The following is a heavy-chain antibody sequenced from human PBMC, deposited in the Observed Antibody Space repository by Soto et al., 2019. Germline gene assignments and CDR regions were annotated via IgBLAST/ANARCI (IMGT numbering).Heavy chain of an antibody. CDR1: GYTFTGYY. J-gene: IGHJ5*02. Sequence: QVPLVQSGAEVKKPGASVKVSCKASGYTFTGYYMHWVRQAPGQGLEWMGWINPNSGGTNYAQKVQGWVTMTRDTSISTAYMELSRLRSDDTVVYYCAREVPDMITFGGVIVGGGVWFDPWGQGTLVTVSS. D-gene: IGHD3-16*02. CDR3: AREVPDMITFGGVIVGGGVWFDP. CDR2: INPNSGGT. V-gene: IGHV1-2*04.